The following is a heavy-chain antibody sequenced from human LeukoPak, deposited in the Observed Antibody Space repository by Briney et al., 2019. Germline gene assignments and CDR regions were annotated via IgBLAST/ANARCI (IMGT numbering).Heavy chain of an antibody. D-gene: IGHD6-13*01. CDR1: GFNFSSYS. Sequence: GGSLRLSCAASGFNFSSYSMNWVRQAPGKGLEWVSFISSSRTTVYYADSVKGRSTISRDNAENSVSLQMNSLRAEDTAVYYCARVIAAAGTRYFDYWGQGTLVTVSS. CDR3: ARVIAAAGTRYFDY. V-gene: IGHV3-48*04. J-gene: IGHJ4*02. CDR2: ISSSRTTV.